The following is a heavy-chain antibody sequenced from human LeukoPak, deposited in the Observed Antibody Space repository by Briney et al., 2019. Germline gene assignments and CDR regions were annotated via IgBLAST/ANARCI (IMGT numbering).Heavy chain of an antibody. D-gene: IGHD1-26*01. CDR1: GYTLTELS. V-gene: IGHV1-24*01. J-gene: IGHJ3*02. CDR2: FDPEDGEI. Sequence: ASVKVSCKVSGYTLTELSMHWVRQSPGKGLEYMGGFDPEDGEIIYAQKFQGRVTMTEDTSTDTAYMELSSLRSEDAAVYYCATPTILGNEDAFDIWGQGTMVTVSS. CDR3: ATPTILGNEDAFDI.